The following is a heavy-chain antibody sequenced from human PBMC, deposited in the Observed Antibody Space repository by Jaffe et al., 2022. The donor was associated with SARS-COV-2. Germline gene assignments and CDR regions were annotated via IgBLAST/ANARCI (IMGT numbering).Heavy chain of an antibody. V-gene: IGHV3-9*01. Sequence: EVQLVESGGGLVQPGRSLRLSCAASGFTFDDYAMHWVRQAPGKGLEWVSGISWNSGSIGYADSVKGRFTISRDNAKNSLYLQMNSLRAEDTALYYCAKDLSGYLDYWGQGTLVTVSS. CDR1: GFTFDDYA. CDR2: ISWNSGSI. CDR3: AKDLSGYLDY. J-gene: IGHJ4*02. D-gene: IGHD3-22*01.